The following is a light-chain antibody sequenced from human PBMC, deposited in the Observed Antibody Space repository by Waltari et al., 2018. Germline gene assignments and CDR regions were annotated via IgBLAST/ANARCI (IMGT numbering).Light chain of an antibody. J-gene: IGKJ3*01. CDR2: DAS. Sequence: EIVLTQSLATLSLSPGERATLSCRASQSVSSYLAWYQQKPGQAPRLLIYDASNRATGIPARFSGSGSGTDFTLTISSLEPEDFAVYYCQQRSNWPPDFTFGPGTKVDIK. CDR3: QQRSNWPPDFT. CDR1: QSVSSY. V-gene: IGKV3-11*01.